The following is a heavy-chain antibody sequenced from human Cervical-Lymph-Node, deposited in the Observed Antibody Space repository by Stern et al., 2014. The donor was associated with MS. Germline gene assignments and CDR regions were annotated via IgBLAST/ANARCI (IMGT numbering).Heavy chain of an antibody. Sequence: QVTLKESGPTLVKPTQTLTLTCTFSGFSLSTSGVGVGWIRQPPGQALEWLSLLYWDGEERYSPSLKNRVTITKDTSKDQVVLTMTNMDPVDTATYYCAREYYYDSSGYYTNYFDYWGQGTLVTVSS. CDR1: GFSLSTSGVG. D-gene: IGHD3-22*01. CDR3: AREYYYDSSGYYTNYFDY. V-gene: IGHV2-5*02. J-gene: IGHJ4*02. CDR2: LYWDGEE.